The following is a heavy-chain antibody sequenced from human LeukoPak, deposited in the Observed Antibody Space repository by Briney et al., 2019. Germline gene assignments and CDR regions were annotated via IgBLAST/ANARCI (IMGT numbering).Heavy chain of an antibody. Sequence: SVKVSCKAFGGTFSSYAISWVRQAPGQGLEWMGGIIPIFGTANYAQKFQGRVTITADESTSTAYMELSSLRSEDTAVYYCAREPITGTTYYYGMDVWGQGTTVTVSS. CDR2: IIPIFGTA. V-gene: IGHV1-69*01. CDR3: AREPITGTTYYYGMDV. J-gene: IGHJ6*02. D-gene: IGHD1-20*01. CDR1: GGTFSSYA.